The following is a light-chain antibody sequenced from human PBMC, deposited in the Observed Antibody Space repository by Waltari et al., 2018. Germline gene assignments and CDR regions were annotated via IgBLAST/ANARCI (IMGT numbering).Light chain of an antibody. Sequence: DIQITQSPSPLSASVGDRVTITCRASQSISSRLAWYQQKPGKAPKLLLYKASSLESGVPSRFSGSGSGTEFTLTISSLQPDDFATYYCQQYNSYSGYTFGQGTKLEIK. V-gene: IGKV1-5*03. CDR2: KAS. CDR1: QSISSR. J-gene: IGKJ2*01. CDR3: QQYNSYSGYT.